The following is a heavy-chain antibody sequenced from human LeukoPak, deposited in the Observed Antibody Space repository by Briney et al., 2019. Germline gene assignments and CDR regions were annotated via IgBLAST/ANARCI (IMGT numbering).Heavy chain of an antibody. CDR2: IYYSGST. J-gene: IGHJ4*02. D-gene: IGHD3-9*01. CDR3: ARHRNPLRYFGDY. CDR1: GGSISSSSSY. V-gene: IGHV4-39*01. Sequence: SETLSLTCTVSGGSISSSSSYWGWIRQPPGKGLEWIGNIYYSGSTYYNPSLKSRVTISVDTSKNQFSLKLSSVTAADTAVYYCARHRNPLRYFGDYWGQGTLVTVSS.